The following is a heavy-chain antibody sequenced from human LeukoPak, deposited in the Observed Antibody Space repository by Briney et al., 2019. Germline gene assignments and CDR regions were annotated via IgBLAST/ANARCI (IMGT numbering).Heavy chain of an antibody. CDR1: GYSISSGYY. Sequence: SETLSLTCTVSGYSISSGYYWGWIRQPSGKGLEWIGSIYHSGSTYYNPSLKSRVTISVDTSKNQFSLKLSSVTAADTAVYYCARDYNYSTYYDFWSGYYPPKFDPWGQGTLVTVSS. V-gene: IGHV4-38-2*02. CDR3: ARDYNYSTYYDFWSGYYPPKFDP. J-gene: IGHJ5*02. CDR2: IYHSGST. D-gene: IGHD3-3*01.